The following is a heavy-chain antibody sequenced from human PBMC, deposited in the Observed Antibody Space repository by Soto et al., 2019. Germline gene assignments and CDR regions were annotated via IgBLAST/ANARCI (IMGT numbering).Heavy chain of an antibody. CDR3: ARAYEGDYFDY. Sequence: QVQLVESGGGVVQPGRSLRLSCAASGFTFSSYAMHWVRQAPGKGLEWVAVISYDGSNKYYADSVKGRFTISSDNSKNTLYLQMNSLRAEDTAVYYCARAYEGDYFDYRGQGTLVTVSS. CDR1: GFTFSSYA. J-gene: IGHJ4*02. V-gene: IGHV3-30-3*01. CDR2: ISYDGSNK. D-gene: IGHD3-16*01.